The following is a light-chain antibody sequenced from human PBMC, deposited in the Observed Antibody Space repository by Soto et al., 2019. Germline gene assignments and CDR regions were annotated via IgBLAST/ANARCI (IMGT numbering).Light chain of an antibody. Sequence: ENVLTQSPGTLSLSPGERATLSCRASQTVRSNYLAWYQQKPGQTPRLLIYEASSRFTGIPDRFTGSGSGTDFTLTINRLEPEDFAIYFCQQYCSLPRTFGQGSKVEVK. CDR1: QTVRSNY. CDR2: EAS. CDR3: QQYCSLPRT. V-gene: IGKV3-20*01. J-gene: IGKJ1*01.